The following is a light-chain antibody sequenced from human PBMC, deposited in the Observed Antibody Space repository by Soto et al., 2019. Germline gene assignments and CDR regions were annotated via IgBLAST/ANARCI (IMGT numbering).Light chain of an antibody. V-gene: IGLV6-57*01. CDR2: EDN. J-gene: IGLJ2*01. CDR1: SGNIVSNY. CDR3: QSYDADILI. Sequence: NFMLTQPHSVSGSPGKTVTISCTRSSGNIVSNYVQWYQQRPGSSPTTVIFEDNDRPSGVPDRFSASLDTSTNSASLTISGLKTEDEADYYSQSYDADILIFGGGTKLTVL.